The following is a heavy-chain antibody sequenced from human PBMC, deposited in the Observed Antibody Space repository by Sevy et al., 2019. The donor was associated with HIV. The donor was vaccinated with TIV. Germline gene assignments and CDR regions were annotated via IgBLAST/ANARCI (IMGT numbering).Heavy chain of an antibody. CDR1: GYTFTSYG. Sequence: ASVKVSCKASGYTFTSYGISWVRQAPGQGLEWMGWINAYNGNTNYAQKLQGRVTMTTDTSTSTAYMELRSLRSDDTVVYYCARYYYDKGFDPWGQGTLVTVSS. J-gene: IGHJ5*02. D-gene: IGHD3-22*01. CDR3: ARYYYDKGFDP. V-gene: IGHV1-18*01. CDR2: INAYNGNT.